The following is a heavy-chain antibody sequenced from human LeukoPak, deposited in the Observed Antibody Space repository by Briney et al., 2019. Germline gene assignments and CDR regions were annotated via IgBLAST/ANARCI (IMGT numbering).Heavy chain of an antibody. CDR1: GFTFDDYA. D-gene: IGHD3-16*02. V-gene: IGHV3-9*01. Sequence: SRSLRLSCAASGFTFDDYAMHWVRQAPGKGLEWVSGISWNSGSIGYADSVKGRFTISRDNAKNSLYLQMNSLRAEDTALYYCAKGTGDYVWGSYRQTYYFDYWGQGTLVTVSS. CDR3: AKGTGDYVWGSYRQTYYFDY. CDR2: ISWNSGSI. J-gene: IGHJ4*02.